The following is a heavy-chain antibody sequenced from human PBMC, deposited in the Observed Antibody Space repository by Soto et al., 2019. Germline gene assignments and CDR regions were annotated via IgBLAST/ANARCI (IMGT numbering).Heavy chain of an antibody. CDR3: ARRLEEYGNYWFDP. CDR2: IYRSGST. V-gene: IGHV4-39*01. CDR1: GGSINSDTDY. D-gene: IGHD4-17*01. J-gene: IGHJ5*02. Sequence: QLQLQESGPGLVKPSETSSLTCTVSGGSINSDTDYWAWIRQPPGKALEWIGSIYRSGSTYQNPSLKSRITMSVDKSKYQFSLRLTSVTAADTAVYYCARRLEEYGNYWFDPWGQGILVTVSS.